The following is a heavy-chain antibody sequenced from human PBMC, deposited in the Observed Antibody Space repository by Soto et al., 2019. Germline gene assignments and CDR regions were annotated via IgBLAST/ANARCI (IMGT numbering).Heavy chain of an antibody. CDR2: IYYSGST. CDR1: GGSISSYY. Sequence: SETLSLTCTVSGGSISSYYWSWIRQPPGKGLEWIGYIYYSGSTNYNPSLKSRVTISVDTSKNQFSLKLSSVTAADTAVYYCARVAHYYGSGSSMMRNWLDPWGQGTLVTVSS. J-gene: IGHJ5*02. V-gene: IGHV4-59*12. D-gene: IGHD3-10*01. CDR3: ARVAHYYGSGSSMMRNWLDP.